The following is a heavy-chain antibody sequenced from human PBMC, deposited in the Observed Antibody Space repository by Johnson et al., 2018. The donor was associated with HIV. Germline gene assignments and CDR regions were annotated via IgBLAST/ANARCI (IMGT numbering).Heavy chain of an antibody. CDR1: GFTFDDYG. J-gene: IGHJ3*02. D-gene: IGHD2-15*01. V-gene: IGHV3-20*04. CDR3: ARRAGGLGYCSGGSCQGGAFDI. CDR2: INWNGGST. Sequence: EQLVEYGGGVVRPGGSLRLSCAASGFTFDDYGMSWVRQAPGKGLEWVSGINWNGGSTGYADSVKGRFTISRDNAKNSLYLQMNSLRAEDTALYYCARRAGGLGYCSGGSCQGGAFDIWGQGTMVTVSS.